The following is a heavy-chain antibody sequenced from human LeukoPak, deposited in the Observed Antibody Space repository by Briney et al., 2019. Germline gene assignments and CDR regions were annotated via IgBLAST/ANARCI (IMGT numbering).Heavy chain of an antibody. Sequence: SETLSPTCTVSGGTISSYYWNWIRQPPGKGLEWIGYIHYSGSTKYNPSLKSRVTISVDTSKNQFSLKLSSVTAADTAVYYCARWYSSGWAFDYWGQGTLVSVSS. D-gene: IGHD6-19*01. J-gene: IGHJ4*02. V-gene: IGHV4-59*08. CDR2: IHYSGST. CDR1: GGTISSYY. CDR3: ARWYSSGWAFDY.